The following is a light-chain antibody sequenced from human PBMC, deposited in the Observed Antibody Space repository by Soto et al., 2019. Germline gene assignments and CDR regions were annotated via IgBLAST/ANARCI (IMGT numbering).Light chain of an antibody. J-gene: IGKJ4*01. CDR3: QQRSKWSLT. V-gene: IGKV3-11*01. CDR2: DAS. Sequence: EIVLIQSPATLSLSPGERATLSCRASQSIDNYLGWYQQKPGQAPRLLIYDASNRAAGIPARFSGSGSGTDFTLTISSLEPEDFAVYYCQQRSKWSLTFGGGTKVEIK. CDR1: QSIDNY.